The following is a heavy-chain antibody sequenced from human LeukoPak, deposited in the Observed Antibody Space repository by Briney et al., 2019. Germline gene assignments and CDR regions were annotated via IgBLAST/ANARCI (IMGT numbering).Heavy chain of an antibody. V-gene: IGHV3-53*01. Sequence: GGSLRLSCAASGFTVSGNYMSWVRQAPGKGLEWVSLIYSGGTTYYADSVKGRFTISRDNSKNTLYLQMNSLRAEDTAVYYCARSSERKYYFDYWGQGTLATVSS. D-gene: IGHD3-22*01. CDR3: ARSSERKYYFDY. CDR1: GFTVSGNY. J-gene: IGHJ4*02. CDR2: IYSGGTT.